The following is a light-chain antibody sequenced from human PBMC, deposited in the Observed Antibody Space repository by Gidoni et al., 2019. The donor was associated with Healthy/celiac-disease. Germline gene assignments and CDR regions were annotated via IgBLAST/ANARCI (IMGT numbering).Light chain of an antibody. CDR2: GAS. J-gene: IGKJ2*01. V-gene: IGKV3-20*01. CDR1: QSVSSSY. Sequence: ELVLTQSPGTLSLSPGERATLSCRASQSVSSSYLACYQQKPGQAPRLLIYGASSRATSIPERFSGSGSGTDFTLTSSRLEPEDFAVYYCQQYGSLYTFGQGTKLEIK. CDR3: QQYGSLYT.